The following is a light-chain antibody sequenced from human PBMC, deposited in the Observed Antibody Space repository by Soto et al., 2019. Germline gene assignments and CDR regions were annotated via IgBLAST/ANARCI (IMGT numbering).Light chain of an antibody. CDR1: QSIARY. J-gene: IGKJ2*01. CDR2: AAS. CDR3: QQSFSTPPRYT. Sequence: DIQMTQSPSSLSASVGDRVTITCRARQSIARYLNWYQQKPGKAPKLLIYAASSLQSGVPSRFSGSGSGTDFTLTISSLQPEDFATYYCQQSFSTPPRYTFGQGTKLEIK. V-gene: IGKV1-39*01.